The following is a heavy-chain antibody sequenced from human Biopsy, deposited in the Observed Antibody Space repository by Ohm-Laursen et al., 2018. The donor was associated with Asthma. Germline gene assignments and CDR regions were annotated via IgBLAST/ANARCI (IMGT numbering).Heavy chain of an antibody. CDR2: IYSGGGT. D-gene: IGHD3-16*02. CDR1: GFTVSTNG. J-gene: IGHJ4*02. V-gene: IGHV3-53*01. Sequence: SLRLSCTASGFTVSTNGMSWVRQPPGKGLEWVSVIYSGGGTYYADSVQGRVTISRDNSKNTLSLQMNSLRAEDTAVYYCAKQLGIGLSYFVSWGQGTLVTVSS. CDR3: AKQLGIGLSYFVS.